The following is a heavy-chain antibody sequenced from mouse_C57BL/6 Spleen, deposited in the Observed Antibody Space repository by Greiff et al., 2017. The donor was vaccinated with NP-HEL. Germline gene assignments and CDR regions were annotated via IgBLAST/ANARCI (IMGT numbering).Heavy chain of an antibody. CDR3: ARSNYGSPPWFAY. J-gene: IGHJ3*01. Sequence: VQLQQSGPELVKPGASVKMSCKASGYTFTDYNMHWVKQSHGKSLEWIGYINPNNGGTSYNQKFKGKATLTVNKSSSTAYMELRSLTSEDSAVYVCARSNYGSPPWFAYWGQGTLVTVSA. D-gene: IGHD1-1*01. CDR2: INPNNGGT. V-gene: IGHV1-22*01. CDR1: GYTFTDYN.